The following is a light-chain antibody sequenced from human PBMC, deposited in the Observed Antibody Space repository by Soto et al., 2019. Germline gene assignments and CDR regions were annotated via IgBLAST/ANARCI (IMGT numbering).Light chain of an antibody. CDR2: YIS. V-gene: IGKV3D-15*01. Sequence: EILMTQSPATLSLCRGETSSLSCRASQSAGNFLAWYQQKPGQAPRLLIYYISTRATGIPARFSGSGSGTEFTLTINSLQSEDSAVYYCQQHNQWPITFGQGTRLEIK. J-gene: IGKJ5*01. CDR1: QSAGNF. CDR3: QQHNQWPIT.